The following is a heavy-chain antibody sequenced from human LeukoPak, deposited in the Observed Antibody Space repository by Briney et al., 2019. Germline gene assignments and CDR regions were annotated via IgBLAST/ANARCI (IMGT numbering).Heavy chain of an antibody. D-gene: IGHD3-22*01. CDR3: VNGGVYYEDISGDY. CDR1: GYTFTDYY. J-gene: IGHJ4*02. Sequence: ASVEVSCKASGYTFTDYYMHWVRQAPGQGLEWLGRIKPKSGGTTYAQKFQGRVTMTRDTSITTAYMELSSLRSDDTAVYYCVNGGVYYEDISGDYWGQGTLVTVSS. CDR2: IKPKSGGT. V-gene: IGHV1-2*06.